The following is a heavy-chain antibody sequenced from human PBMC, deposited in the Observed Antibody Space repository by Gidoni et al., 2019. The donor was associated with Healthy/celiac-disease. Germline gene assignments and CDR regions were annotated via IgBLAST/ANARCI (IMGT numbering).Heavy chain of an antibody. D-gene: IGHD3-22*01. Sequence: QVQLVESGGGVVQPGGSLGLSCAASGFPFRSFGMHWVRQAPGKGLEGVAVIWYDGSNKYYADSVKGRFTISRDNSKNTLYLQMNSLRAEDTAVYYCARESDSSGYYIHHPLDYWGQGTLVTVSS. CDR2: IWYDGSNK. CDR3: ARESDSSGYYIHHPLDY. J-gene: IGHJ4*02. CDR1: GFPFRSFG. V-gene: IGHV3-33*01.